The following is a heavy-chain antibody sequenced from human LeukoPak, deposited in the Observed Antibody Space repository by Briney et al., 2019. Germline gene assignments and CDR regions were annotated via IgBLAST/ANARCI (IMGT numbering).Heavy chain of an antibody. D-gene: IGHD3-22*01. CDR1: GFTFDDYG. V-gene: IGHV3-20*01. J-gene: IGHJ5*02. CDR3: AREHAPRSNYYDSSGLVDWFDP. Sequence: PGGSLRLSCAASGFTFDDYGMSWVRQAPEKGLEWVSGINWNGGSTGYADSVKGRFTISRDNAKNSLYLQMNSLRAEDTALYHCAREHAPRSNYYDSSGLVDWFDPWGQGTLVTVSS. CDR2: INWNGGST.